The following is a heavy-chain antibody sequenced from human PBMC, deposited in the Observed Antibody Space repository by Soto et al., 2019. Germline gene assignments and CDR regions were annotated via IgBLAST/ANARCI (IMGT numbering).Heavy chain of an antibody. CDR1: GGSFTCHF. Sequence: SETLSRTCTVSGGSFTCHFWSWVRQPPGKGLEWIGEVSHSGNTKYYPSLRSRVTLSVDSSKNQISLALTSVTAADTAVYYCARAKFESTGWHQFDIWGQGTLGTVS. CDR3: ARAKFESTGWHQFDI. D-gene: IGHD7-27*01. J-gene: IGHJ4*02. V-gene: IGHV4-34*01. CDR2: VSHSGNT.